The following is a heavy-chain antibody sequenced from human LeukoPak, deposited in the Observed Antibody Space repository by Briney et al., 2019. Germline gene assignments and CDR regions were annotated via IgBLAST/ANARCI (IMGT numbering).Heavy chain of an antibody. Sequence: PGACLRLSCAASGFTFSSYAMSWVRQAPGKGLEWVSAISGSGGSTYYADSVKGRFTISRDNSKNTLYLQMNSLRAEDTAVYYCAKVHYGSGFRYFDYWGQGTLVTVSS. CDR3: AKVHYGSGFRYFDY. CDR1: GFTFSSYA. V-gene: IGHV3-23*01. CDR2: ISGSGGST. J-gene: IGHJ4*02. D-gene: IGHD3-10*01.